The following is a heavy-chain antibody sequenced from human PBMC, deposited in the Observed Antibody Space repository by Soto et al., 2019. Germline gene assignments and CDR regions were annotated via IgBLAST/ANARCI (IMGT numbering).Heavy chain of an antibody. CDR3: ARERTRGFEH. Sequence: QVHLVQSGAEVRKPGASVKVSCKASGYTFTSYDINWVRQATGQGLEWMGWMNPNSGNTAYAQKFQGRVTMTRNTSISTAHKELSSLRSEDTAVYYCARERTRGFEHWGQGTLVTVSS. J-gene: IGHJ5*02. CDR1: GYTFTSYD. V-gene: IGHV1-8*01. CDR2: MNPNSGNT.